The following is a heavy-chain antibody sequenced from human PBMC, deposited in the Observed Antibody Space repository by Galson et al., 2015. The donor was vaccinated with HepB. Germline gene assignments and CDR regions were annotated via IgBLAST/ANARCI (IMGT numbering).Heavy chain of an antibody. CDR3: ARGLDYGDYDAYAFDI. V-gene: IGHV1-18*01. CDR2: ISAYNGNT. Sequence: SVKVSCKASGYTFTSYGISWVRQAPGQGLEWMGWISAYNGNTNYAQKLQGRVTMTTDTSTSTAYMELRSLRSDDTAVYYCARGLDYGDYDAYAFDIWGQGTMVTVSS. CDR1: GYTFTSYG. J-gene: IGHJ3*02. D-gene: IGHD4-17*01.